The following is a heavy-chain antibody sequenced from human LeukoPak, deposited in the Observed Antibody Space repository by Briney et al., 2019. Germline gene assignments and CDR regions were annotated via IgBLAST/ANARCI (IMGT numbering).Heavy chain of an antibody. CDR1: GFTFSSYG. V-gene: IGHV3-9*01. J-gene: IGHJ4*02. CDR3: AKGTSYYYDSSGRYYFDY. CDR2: ISWNSGSI. D-gene: IGHD3-22*01. Sequence: GGSLRLSCAASGFTFSSYGMDWVRQAPGKGLEWVSGISWNSGSIGYADSVKGRFTISRDNAKNSLYLQMNSLRAEDTALYYCAKGTSYYYDSSGRYYFDYWGQGTLVTVSS.